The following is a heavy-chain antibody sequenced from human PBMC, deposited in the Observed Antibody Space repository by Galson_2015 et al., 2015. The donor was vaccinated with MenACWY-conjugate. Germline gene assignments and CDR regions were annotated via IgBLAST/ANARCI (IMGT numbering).Heavy chain of an antibody. CDR2: ISPIFGTA. CDR1: GGTFSGYA. Sequence: SVKVSCKASGGTFSGYAIVWVRQAPGQGLEWMGGISPIFGTANYAQKMQDRVTITADESATTAYMELRGLRSEDTAVYYCAKVGAVAARVPFDYWGQGTLVTVSS. J-gene: IGHJ4*02. CDR3: AKVGAVAARVPFDY. D-gene: IGHD6-19*01. V-gene: IGHV1-69*13.